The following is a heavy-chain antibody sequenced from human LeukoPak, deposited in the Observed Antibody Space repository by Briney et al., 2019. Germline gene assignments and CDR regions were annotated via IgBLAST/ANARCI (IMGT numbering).Heavy chain of an antibody. CDR1: GFTFSSYS. J-gene: IGHJ4*02. V-gene: IGHV3-21*01. Sequence: GGSLTLSCAASGFTFSSYSMNCVRQAPGKGLDWVSSIRSRSSYIYYPDSVKGRFTISRDNAKNSLYLQMDSLRAEDTAVYYCARGHADYFDISGPLDYWGQGTLVTVSS. CDR2: IRSRSSYI. D-gene: IGHD3-22*01. CDR3: ARGHADYFDISGPLDY.